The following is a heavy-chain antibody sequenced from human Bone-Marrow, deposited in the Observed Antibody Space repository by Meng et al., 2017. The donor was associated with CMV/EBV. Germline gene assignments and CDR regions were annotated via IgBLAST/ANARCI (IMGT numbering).Heavy chain of an antibody. CDR1: GYTFTSYD. V-gene: IGHV1-8*01. CDR2: MNPNSGNT. D-gene: IGHD3-9*01. J-gene: IGHJ3*02. Sequence: ASVKVSCKASGYTFTSYDINWVRQATGQGLEWMGWMNPNSGNTGYAQKFQGRVTMTRNTSISTAYMELSSLRSEDTAVYYCARVGYDILTGYPADAFNIWAQGTMVTVSS. CDR3: ARVGYDILTGYPADAFNI.